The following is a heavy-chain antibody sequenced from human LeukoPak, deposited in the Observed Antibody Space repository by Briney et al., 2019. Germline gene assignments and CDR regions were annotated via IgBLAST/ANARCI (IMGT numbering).Heavy chain of an antibody. V-gene: IGHV1-69*04. CDR2: IIPILGIA. CDR1: GGTFSSYA. D-gene: IGHD6-13*01. J-gene: IGHJ4*02. CDR3: ASRIAAAGVFGY. Sequence: ASVKVSCKASGGTFSSYAISWVRQAPGQGLEWMGRIIPILGIANYAQKFQGRVTITADKSTSTAYMELSSLRSEDTAVYYCASRIAAAGVFGYWGQGTLVTVSS.